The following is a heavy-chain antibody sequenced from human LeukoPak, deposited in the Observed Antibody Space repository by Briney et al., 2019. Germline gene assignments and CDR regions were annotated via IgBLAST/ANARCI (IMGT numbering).Heavy chain of an antibody. V-gene: IGHV1-46*01. D-gene: IGHD1-26*01. J-gene: IGHJ4*02. CDR3: ARDKESYPPKYYFDY. Sequence: KFQGRVTMTRDTSTSTVYMELSSLRSEDTAVYYCARDKESYPPKYYFDYWGQGTLVTVSS.